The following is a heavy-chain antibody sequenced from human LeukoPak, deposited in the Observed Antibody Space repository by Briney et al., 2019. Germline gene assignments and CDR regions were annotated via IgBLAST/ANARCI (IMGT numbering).Heavy chain of an antibody. J-gene: IGHJ6*03. V-gene: IGHV4-59*01. Sequence: MPSETLSLTCTVSGGSISSYYWSWIRQPPGKGLEWIGHIYYSGSTNYNPSLKSRVTISVDTSKNQFSLKLSSVTAADTAVYYCARVGYSSSWFYYYYMDVWGKGTTVTVSS. CDR2: IYYSGST. D-gene: IGHD6-13*01. CDR3: ARVGYSSSWFYYYYMDV. CDR1: GGSISSYY.